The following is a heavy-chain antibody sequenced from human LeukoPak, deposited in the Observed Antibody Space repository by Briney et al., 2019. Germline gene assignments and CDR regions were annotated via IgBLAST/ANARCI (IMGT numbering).Heavy chain of an antibody. CDR2: INPNSGGT. V-gene: IGHV1-2*02. J-gene: IGHJ5*02. Sequence: ASVKVFCKASGYTFTGYYMHWVRQAPGQGLEWMGWINPNSGGTNYAQKFQGRVTMTRDTSISTAYMELSRLRSDDTAVYYCARAANLGYCSSTSCYKINNWFDPWGQGTLVTVSS. CDR1: GYTFTGYY. CDR3: ARAANLGYCSSTSCYKINNWFDP. D-gene: IGHD2-2*02.